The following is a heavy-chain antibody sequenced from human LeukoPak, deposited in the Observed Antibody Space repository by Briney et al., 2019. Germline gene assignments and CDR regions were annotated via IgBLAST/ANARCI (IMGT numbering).Heavy chain of an antibody. V-gene: IGHV3-48*03. J-gene: IGHJ3*02. CDR1: GFTFSSYE. D-gene: IGHD5-18*01. Sequence: PGGSLRLSCAASGFTFSSYEMNWVRQAPGKGLEWVSYISSSGSTIYYADSVKGRFTISRDNAKNSLYLQMNSLRAEDTAVYYCARDSSYGHRGINGAFDIWAQGTMVTVSS. CDR3: ARDSSYGHRGINGAFDI. CDR2: ISSSGSTI.